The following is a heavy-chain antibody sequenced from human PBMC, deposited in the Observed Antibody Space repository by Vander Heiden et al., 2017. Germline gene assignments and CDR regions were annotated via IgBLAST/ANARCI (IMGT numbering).Heavy chain of an antibody. CDR3: TTRSGSYYQNDY. D-gene: IGHD1-26*01. CDR1: GFTFVNAW. V-gene: IGHV3-15*07. Sequence: EVQLVESGGALVKPGGSLRLSCAASGFTFVNAWMNWVRQTPGKGLEWVGRIKSKTDGGTTDDAAPVKGRFTISRDDSENTLYLQMKSLKTEDTAVYFCTTRSGSYYQNDYWGQGTLVTVYS. J-gene: IGHJ4*02. CDR2: IKSKTDGGTT.